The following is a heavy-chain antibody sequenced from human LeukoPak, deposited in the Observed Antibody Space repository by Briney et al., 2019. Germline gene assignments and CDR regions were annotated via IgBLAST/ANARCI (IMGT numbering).Heavy chain of an antibody. CDR3: ARPRNYYDNGGYYNWFDS. V-gene: IGHV1-18*01. CDR2: ISVNNGNA. CDR1: GYTFTSSG. J-gene: IGHJ5*01. Sequence: ASVKVSCKASGYTFTSSGISWVRQAPGQGLEWMGWISVNNGNAKYAQKFQGRVTMTTDTSTTTAYMELRSLRSDDTAVYFCARPRNYYDNGGYYNWFDSWGQGTLVTVPS. D-gene: IGHD3-22*01.